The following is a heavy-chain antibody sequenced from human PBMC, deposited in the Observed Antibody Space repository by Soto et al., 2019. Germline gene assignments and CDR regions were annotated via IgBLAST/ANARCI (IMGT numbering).Heavy chain of an antibody. J-gene: IGHJ6*02. CDR3: APLLVSLSGPYGIHV. CDR1: GYSVRSSDSY. V-gene: IGHV4-39*01. Sequence: SETLSLTCRVSGYSVRSSDSYWAWIRQPPGKGLEWIGSMLYSGLTYYNPSLKSRVTLSVDTSKNQFSVRLNSVTAADTAVYYCAPLLVSLSGPYGIHVWGQGTTVTVSS. CDR2: MLYSGLT. D-gene: IGHD2-15*01.